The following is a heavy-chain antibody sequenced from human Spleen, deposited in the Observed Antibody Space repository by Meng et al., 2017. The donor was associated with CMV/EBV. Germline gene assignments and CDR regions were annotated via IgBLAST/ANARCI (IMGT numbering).Heavy chain of an antibody. V-gene: IGHV4-30-4*08. CDR3: AREDRAPPNPIDY. CDR2: IYYSGST. J-gene: IGHJ4*02. Sequence: QVEVQEAGRGLVKASQTLSLTCTVAGGASRSGDYYWSWNRQPPGKGLEWIGYIYYSGSTYYNPSLKSRVTISVDTSKNQFSLKLSSVTAADTAVYYCAREDRAPPNPIDYWGQGTLVTVSS. CDR1: GGASRSGDYY.